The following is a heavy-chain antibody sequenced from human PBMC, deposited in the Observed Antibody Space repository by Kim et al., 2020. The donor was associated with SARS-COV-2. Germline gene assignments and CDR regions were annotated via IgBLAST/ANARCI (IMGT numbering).Heavy chain of an antibody. Sequence: GGSLRLSCAASGFTFSSYAMSWVRQAPGKGLEWVSVIYSDGSSTYYADSVKGRFTMSRENSKNTLHLQMNSLRAEDTAVYYCAKAYNWNDDVDYWGQGT. CDR2: IYSDGSST. J-gene: IGHJ4*02. D-gene: IGHD1-1*01. V-gene: IGHV3-23*03. CDR1: GFTFSSYA. CDR3: AKAYNWNDDVDY.